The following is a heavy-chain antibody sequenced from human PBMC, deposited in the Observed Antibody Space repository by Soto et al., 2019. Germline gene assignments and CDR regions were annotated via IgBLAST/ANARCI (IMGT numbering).Heavy chain of an antibody. Sequence: GGSLRLSCAASGFTFSSYAMSWVRQAPGKGLEWVSGISASGGTTYNADSVKGRFTISRDNSKNTLSLQMNSLRAEDTALYYCAKDNIAARQGYFDYWGQGSLVTVSS. CDR3: AKDNIAARQGYFDY. J-gene: IGHJ4*02. CDR1: GFTFSSYA. D-gene: IGHD6-6*01. CDR2: ISASGGTT. V-gene: IGHV3-23*01.